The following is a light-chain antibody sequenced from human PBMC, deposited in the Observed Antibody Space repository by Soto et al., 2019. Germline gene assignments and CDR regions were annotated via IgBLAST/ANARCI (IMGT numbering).Light chain of an antibody. CDR1: QSVSSY. J-gene: IGKJ5*01. CDR2: DAS. CDR3: QQCRNWPPRT. V-gene: IGKV3-11*01. Sequence: EIVLTQSPATLSLSPGERATLSCRASQSVSSYLAWYQQKPGRAPRLLIYDASNRATGIPARCSGSVYGTDFTLPISSLEPDDLAVCYCQQCRNWPPRTFRQWTRREI.